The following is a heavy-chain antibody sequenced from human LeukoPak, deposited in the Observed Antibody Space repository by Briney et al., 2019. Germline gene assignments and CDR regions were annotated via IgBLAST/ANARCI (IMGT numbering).Heavy chain of an antibody. CDR3: AKAIAAAGLDY. J-gene: IGHJ4*02. CDR1: GFTFSSYG. V-gene: IGHV3-30*18. Sequence: PGGPLRLSCAASGFTFSSYGMHWVRQAPGKGLEWVAVISYDGSNKYYADSVKGRFTISRDNSKNTLYLQMNSLRAEDTAVYYCAKAIAAAGLDYWGQGTLVTVSS. D-gene: IGHD6-13*01. CDR2: ISYDGSNK.